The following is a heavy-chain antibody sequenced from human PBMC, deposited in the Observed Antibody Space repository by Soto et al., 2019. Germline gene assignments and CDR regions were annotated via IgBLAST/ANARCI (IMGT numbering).Heavy chain of an antibody. Sequence: SETLSLTCTVSGGSISSSSYYWGWIRQPPGKGLEWIGSIYYSGSTYYNPSLKSRVTISVDTSKNQFSLKLSSVTAADTAVYYCARGLGGYSYGYDYWGQGTLVTVSS. V-gene: IGHV4-39*01. CDR3: ARGLGGYSYGYDY. D-gene: IGHD5-18*01. CDR2: IYYSGST. J-gene: IGHJ4*02. CDR1: GGSISSSSYY.